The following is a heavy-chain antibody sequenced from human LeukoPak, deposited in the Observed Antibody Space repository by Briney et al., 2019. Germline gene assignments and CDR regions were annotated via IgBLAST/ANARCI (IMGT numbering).Heavy chain of an antibody. V-gene: IGHV4-39*02. Sequence: SETLSLTCTVSGGSISSSSYYWGWIRQPPGKGLEWIGSIYYSGSTYNNPSLKSRVTISVDTSKNQFSLNLSSVTAADTAVYYCARVIPAPPSDWSDPGGQGTLVTAPS. J-gene: IGHJ5*02. CDR3: ARVIPAPPSDWSDP. D-gene: IGHD2-2*01. CDR1: GGSISSSSYY. CDR2: IYYSGST.